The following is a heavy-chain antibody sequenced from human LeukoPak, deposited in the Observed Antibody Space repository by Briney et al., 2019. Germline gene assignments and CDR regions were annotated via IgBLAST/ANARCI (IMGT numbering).Heavy chain of an antibody. J-gene: IGHJ6*02. V-gene: IGHV3-23*01. CDR2: ISNNGGYT. CDR1: GFTFSSSA. Sequence: GGSLRLSCAASGFTFSSSAMSWVRQAPGKGLEWVSAISNNGGYTYYADSVKGRFTISRDNSKNTLYLQMIILRAEDTAVYYCAKDFYNLYYGMDVWGQGTTVTVSS. CDR3: AKDFYNLYYGMDV. D-gene: IGHD5-24*01.